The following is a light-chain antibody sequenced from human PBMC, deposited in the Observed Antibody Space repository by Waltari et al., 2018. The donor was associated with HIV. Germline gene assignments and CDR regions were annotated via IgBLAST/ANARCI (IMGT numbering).Light chain of an antibody. CDR2: GSS. CDR3: QQYNGWPRT. Sequence: DIVMTQSPATLSVSPGERVTLSCRASQSISGNLAWYQQRRGQAPRLLIYGSSTRASGIPARFSGSGSGPEFSLTISSLQSEDFAIYYCQQYNGWPRTFGQGTKLEI. CDR1: QSISGN. V-gene: IGKV3-15*01. J-gene: IGKJ1*01.